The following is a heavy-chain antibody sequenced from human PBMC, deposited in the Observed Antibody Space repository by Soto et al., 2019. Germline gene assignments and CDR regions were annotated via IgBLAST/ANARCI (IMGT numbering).Heavy chain of an antibody. CDR3: ARDPSGYSLDDAFDI. V-gene: IGHV1-3*01. J-gene: IGHJ3*02. D-gene: IGHD5-18*01. CDR2: INAGNGNT. CDR1: GYTFTSYA. Sequence: ASVKVSCKASGYTFTSYAMHWVRQAPGQRLEWMGWINAGNGNTKYSQKFQGRVTITRDTSASTAYMELSSLRSEDMAVYYCARDPSGYSLDDAFDIWGQGTMVTVSS.